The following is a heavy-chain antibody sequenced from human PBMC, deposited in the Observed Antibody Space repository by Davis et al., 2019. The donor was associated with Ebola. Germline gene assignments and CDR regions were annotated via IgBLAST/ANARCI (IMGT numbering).Heavy chain of an antibody. V-gene: IGHV4-31*03. CDR2: IYYSGST. Sequence: MPSDPLSPPCTVPGGSISSGGYYWSWIRQHPGKGLEWIGYIYYSGSTYYNPSLKSRVTISVDTSTNQFSLKLSSVTAADTAVYYCARRNYYDSSGYQLRVAFDIWGQGTMVTVSS. CDR3: ARRNYYDSSGYQLRVAFDI. CDR1: GGSISSGGYY. D-gene: IGHD3-22*01. J-gene: IGHJ3*02.